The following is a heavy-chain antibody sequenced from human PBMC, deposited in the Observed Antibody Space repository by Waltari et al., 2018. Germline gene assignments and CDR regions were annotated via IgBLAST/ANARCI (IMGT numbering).Heavy chain of an antibody. J-gene: IGHJ4*02. CDR1: GGSISSYY. CDR2: IYYSGST. V-gene: IGHV4-59*01. Sequence: QVQLQESGPGLVKPSETLSLTCTVSGGSISSYYWSWIRQPPGKGLEWIGYIYYSGSTNYNPSLKSRVTISVDTSKNQFSLKLSSVTAADTAVYYCAREVFYDSSGYYDYWGQGTLVTVSS. CDR3: AREVFYDSSGYYDY. D-gene: IGHD3-22*01.